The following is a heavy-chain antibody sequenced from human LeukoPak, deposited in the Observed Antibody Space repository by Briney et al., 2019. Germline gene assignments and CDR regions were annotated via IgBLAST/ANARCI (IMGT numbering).Heavy chain of an antibody. CDR2: ISSSSSYI. CDR3: ARNYGGNTYYFDY. J-gene: IGHJ4*02. V-gene: IGHV3-21*01. Sequence: GGSLRLSCAASGFTFSSYSMNWVRQAPGKGLEWVSSISSSSSYIYYADSVKGRFTISRDNVKNSLYLQMNSLRAEDTAVYYCARNYGGNTYYFDYWGQGTLVTVSS. CDR1: GFTFSSYS. D-gene: IGHD4-23*01.